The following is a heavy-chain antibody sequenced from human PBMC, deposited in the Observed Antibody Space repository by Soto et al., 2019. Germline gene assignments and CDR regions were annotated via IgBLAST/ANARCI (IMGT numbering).Heavy chain of an antibody. V-gene: IGHV4-34*01. CDR2: INHSGST. Sequence: QVQLQQWGAGLLKPSETLSLTCAVYGGSFSGYYWSWIRQPPGKGLEWIGEINHSGSTNYNPSLKSRVTISVDTSKNQFSLKLSSVTAADTAVYYCARGLRIAVDGKGLQTFDYWGQGTLVTVSS. D-gene: IGHD6-19*01. CDR3: ARGLRIAVDGKGLQTFDY. CDR1: GGSFSGYY. J-gene: IGHJ4*02.